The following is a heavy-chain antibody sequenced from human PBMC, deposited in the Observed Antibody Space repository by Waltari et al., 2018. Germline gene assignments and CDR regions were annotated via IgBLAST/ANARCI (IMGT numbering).Heavy chain of an antibody. V-gene: IGHV1-8*03. CDR1: GYTFTSYA. Sequence: QVQLVQSGAEVKKPGASVKVSCKASGYTFTSYAIKWVRQATGQGLEWMGWMNPRSGNTFYAQKFHGTVTISRNTSISSAYMELSSLSTEDTAVYYCAGFGGSTWYSFDYWVQGTLVTVSS. CDR2: MNPRSGNT. D-gene: IGHD3-10*01. J-gene: IGHJ4*02. CDR3: AGFGGSTWYSFDY.